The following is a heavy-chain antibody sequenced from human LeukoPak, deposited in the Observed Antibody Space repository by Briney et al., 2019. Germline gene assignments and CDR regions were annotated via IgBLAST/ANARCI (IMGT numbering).Heavy chain of an antibody. J-gene: IGHJ3*02. D-gene: IGHD3-22*01. CDR2: IIPIPGIA. CDR1: GGPLRNYA. V-gene: IGHV1-69*04. Sequence: APMKVSRQASGGPLRNYAISRVRQAPGQGPEWMGRIIPIPGIANYAQKFQGRVTITADKSTSTAYMELSSLRSEDTAVYYCARVEGGYYYDSSGYSNEGSAFDIWGQGTMVTVSS. CDR3: ARVEGGYYYDSSGYSNEGSAFDI.